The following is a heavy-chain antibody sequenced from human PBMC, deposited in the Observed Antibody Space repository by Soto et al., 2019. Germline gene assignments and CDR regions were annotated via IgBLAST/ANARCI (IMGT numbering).Heavy chain of an antibody. D-gene: IGHD2-15*01. CDR1: GGSFSGYY. CDR2: INHSGST. V-gene: IGHV4-34*01. Sequence: SETLSLTCAVYGGSFSGYYWSWIRQPPGKGLEWIGEINHSGSTNYNPSLKSRVTISVDTSKNQFSLKLSSVTAADTAVYYCARAYCSGGSCYYFDYWGQGTMVTVYS. CDR3: ARAYCSGGSCYYFDY. J-gene: IGHJ4*02.